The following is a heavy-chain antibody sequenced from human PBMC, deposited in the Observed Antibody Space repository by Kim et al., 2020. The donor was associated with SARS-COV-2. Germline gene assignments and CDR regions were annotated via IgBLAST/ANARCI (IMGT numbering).Heavy chain of an antibody. J-gene: IGHJ6*02. CDR1: GYSFTSYW. CDR3: ARQNSSSWSSYYYYGMDV. D-gene: IGHD6-13*01. V-gene: IGHV5-51*01. CDR2: IYPGDSDT. Sequence: GESLKISCKGSGYSFTSYWIGWVRQMPGKGLEWMGIIYPGDSDTRYSPSFQGQVTISADKSISAAYLQWSSLKASDTAMYYCARQNSSSWSSYYYYGMDVWGQGTTVTVSS.